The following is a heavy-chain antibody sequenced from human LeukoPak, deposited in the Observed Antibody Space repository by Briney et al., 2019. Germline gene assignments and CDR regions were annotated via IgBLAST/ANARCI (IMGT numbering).Heavy chain of an antibody. Sequence: GGSLRLSCAASGFTFSNAWMSWVRQAPGKGLEWVGRIKRKTDGGTTDYAAPVKGRFTISRDDSNTTLYLPMNSPKTEDTAVDYCTTEDYYDSSGSFDYWGQGTLVTVSS. D-gene: IGHD3-22*01. J-gene: IGHJ4*02. CDR3: TTEDYYDSSGSFDY. CDR1: GFTFSNAW. CDR2: IKRKTDGGTT. V-gene: IGHV3-15*01.